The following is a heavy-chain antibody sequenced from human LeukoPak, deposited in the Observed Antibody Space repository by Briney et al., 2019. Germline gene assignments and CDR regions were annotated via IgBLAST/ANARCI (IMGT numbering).Heavy chain of an antibody. V-gene: IGHV3-23*01. CDR1: GFTFSSYG. Sequence: PGGSLRLSCAASGFTFSSYGMAWVRPVPGKGLEWVSAISASASSTYYTDSVKGRFTISRDNSKNTLYLQMSSLRAEDTAVYYCTKEAGAAGATWNIDSWGQGTLVTVSS. CDR3: TKEAGAAGATWNIDS. J-gene: IGHJ4*02. CDR2: ISASASST. D-gene: IGHD1/OR15-1a*01.